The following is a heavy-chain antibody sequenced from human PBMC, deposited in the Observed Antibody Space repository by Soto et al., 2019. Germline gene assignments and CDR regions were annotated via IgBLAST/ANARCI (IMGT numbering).Heavy chain of an antibody. V-gene: IGHV3-9*01. CDR1: GFTFDDYA. CDR2: ISWNSGSI. J-gene: IGHJ6*03. Sequence: GGSLRLSCAASGFTFDDYAMHWVRQAPGKGLEWVSGISWNSGSIGYADSVKGRFTISRDNAKNSLYLQMNSLRAEDTALYYCAKDMEKSSSYLRSYYYYMDVWGKGTTVTVSS. D-gene: IGHD6-6*01. CDR3: AKDMEKSSSYLRSYYYYMDV.